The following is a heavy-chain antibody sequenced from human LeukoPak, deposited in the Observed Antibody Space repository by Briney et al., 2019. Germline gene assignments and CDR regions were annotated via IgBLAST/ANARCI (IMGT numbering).Heavy chain of an antibody. CDR2: INAGNGNT. J-gene: IGHJ6*02. CDR3: ARAYCGGDCSFYYGMDV. CDR1: GYTFTSYA. V-gene: IGHV1-3*01. D-gene: IGHD2-21*02. Sequence: ASVKVSCKASGYTFTSYAMHWVRQAPGQRLEWMGWINAGNGNTKYSQKFQGRVTITRDTSASTAYMELSSLRSEDTAVYYCARAYCGGDCSFYYGMDVWGQGTTVTVSS.